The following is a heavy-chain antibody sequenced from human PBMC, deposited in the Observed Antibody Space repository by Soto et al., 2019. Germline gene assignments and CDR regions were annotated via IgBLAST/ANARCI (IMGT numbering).Heavy chain of an antibody. CDR3: AHTSGQRSPNDY. Sequence: QITLKESGPTLVKPTQTLTLTCTFSGFSLSTSGVGVGWIRQPPGKALEWLALIYWDDDKRYSPSLKSRLTITKDTSQNQLVLTMTNMDPVDTATYYCAHTSGQRSPNDYWGQGTLVTVSS. V-gene: IGHV2-5*02. J-gene: IGHJ4*02. CDR2: IYWDDDK. D-gene: IGHD6-19*01. CDR1: GFSLSTSGVG.